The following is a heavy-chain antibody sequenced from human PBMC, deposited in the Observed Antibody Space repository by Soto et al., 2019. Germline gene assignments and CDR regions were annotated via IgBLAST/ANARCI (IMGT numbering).Heavy chain of an antibody. CDR1: GFTFSSYW. D-gene: IGHD3-3*01. Sequence: GGSLRLSCAASGFTFSSYWMSWVRQAPGKGLEWVANIKQDGSEKYYVDSVKGRFTISRDNAKNSLYLQMNSLRAEDTAVYYCARYYDFWSGYGRDAFDIWGQGTMVTVS. CDR3: ARYYDFWSGYGRDAFDI. V-gene: IGHV3-7*01. J-gene: IGHJ3*02. CDR2: IKQDGSEK.